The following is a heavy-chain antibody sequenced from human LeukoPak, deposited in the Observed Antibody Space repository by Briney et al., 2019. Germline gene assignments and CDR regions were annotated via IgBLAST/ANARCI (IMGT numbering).Heavy chain of an antibody. Sequence: ASVKVSCKASGYTFTGYYMHWVRQAPGQGLEWMGWINPNSGGTKYAQKFQGRVTMTRDTSISTAYMELSRLRSDDTAVYYCARDGPWGGANDYRGQGTLVTVSS. V-gene: IGHV1-2*02. J-gene: IGHJ4*02. CDR1: GYTFTGYY. CDR2: INPNSGGT. D-gene: IGHD1-26*01. CDR3: ARDGPWGGANDY.